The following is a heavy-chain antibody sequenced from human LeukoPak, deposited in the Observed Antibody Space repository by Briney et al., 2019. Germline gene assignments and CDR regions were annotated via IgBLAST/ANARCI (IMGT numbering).Heavy chain of an antibody. CDR1: GFSLSTSGVG. V-gene: IGHV2-5*02. D-gene: IGHD3-22*01. J-gene: IGHJ4*02. CDR3: AHTTYYYDSSGYYEGHFDY. Sequence: SGPTLVNPTQTLTLTCTFSGFSLSTSGVGVGWIRQPPGKALEWLALIYWDDDKRYSPSLKSRLTITKDTSKNQVVLTMTNMDPVDTATYYCAHTTYYYDSSGYYEGHFDYWGQGPLVTVSS. CDR2: IYWDDDK.